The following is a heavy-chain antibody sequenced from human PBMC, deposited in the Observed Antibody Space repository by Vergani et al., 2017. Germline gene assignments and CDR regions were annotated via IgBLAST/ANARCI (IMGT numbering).Heavy chain of an antibody. Sequence: QVQLVQSGAEVKKPGASVKVSCKASGYTFTSYDINWVRQATGQGLEWMGWMNPNSGNTGYAQKFQGRVTMTRNTSISTAYMELSSLRSEDTAVYYCARDLKAGYCSSTSCYTRGIAAAGILVYWGQGTLVTVSS. CDR3: ARDLKAGYCSSTSCYTRGIAAAGILVY. J-gene: IGHJ4*02. CDR1: GYTFTSYD. V-gene: IGHV1-8*01. D-gene: IGHD2-2*02. CDR2: MNPNSGNT.